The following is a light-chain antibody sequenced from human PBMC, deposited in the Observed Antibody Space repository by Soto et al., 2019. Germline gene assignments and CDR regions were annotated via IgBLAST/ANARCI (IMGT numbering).Light chain of an antibody. Sequence: VLTQTPLSLSVAPGQPASISCKSSQNLLYVIGPTFLFWNLQKTGQSPQLLIYEVSTRVSGVPDRFRGSGSGTDFTLEISRVETDDVGIYYCMQSTQRPPTFGQGTRLEIK. V-gene: IGKV2D-29*02. CDR1: QNLLYVIGPTF. CDR3: MQSTQRPPT. J-gene: IGKJ5*01. CDR2: EVS.